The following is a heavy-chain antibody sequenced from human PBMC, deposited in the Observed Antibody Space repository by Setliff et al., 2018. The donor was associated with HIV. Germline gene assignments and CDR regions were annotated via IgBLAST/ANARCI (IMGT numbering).Heavy chain of an antibody. CDR2: ISAYNGNT. V-gene: IGHV1-18*01. Sequence: ASVKVSCKASGYNFINYGISWVRQAPGQGLEWMGWISAYNGNTDYAPRLLGRVTMTTDTFTSTAYMELRSLSSYDTAVYYCARARLQGIVTAVGPRDNCLDPWGQGTRVTVSS. CDR1: GYNFINYG. D-gene: IGHD1-26*01. J-gene: IGHJ5*02. CDR3: ARARLQGIVTAVGPRDNCLDP.